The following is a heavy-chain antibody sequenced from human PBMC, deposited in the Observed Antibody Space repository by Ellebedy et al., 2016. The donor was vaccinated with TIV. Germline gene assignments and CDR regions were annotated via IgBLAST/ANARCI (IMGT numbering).Heavy chain of an antibody. CDR3: ARESSGWPQIDY. J-gene: IGHJ4*02. V-gene: IGHV3-7*03. CDR1: GLTFTTYW. D-gene: IGHD6-19*01. CDR2: VNQAESEK. Sequence: PGGSLRLSCAASGLTFTTYWMSWVRQAPGKGLEWVANVNQAESEKNYVDSVKGRFTIYRYNAKNSLYLQMNSLRAEDTAVYYCARESSGWPQIDYWGQGTLVTVSS.